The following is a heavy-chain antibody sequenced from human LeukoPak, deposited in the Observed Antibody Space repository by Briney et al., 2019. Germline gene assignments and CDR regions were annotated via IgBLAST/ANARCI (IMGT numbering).Heavy chain of an antibody. CDR1: GYTFTGYY. CDR2: INPNSGGT. D-gene: IGHD3-10*01. V-gene: IGHV1-2*02. Sequence: ASVKVSCKASGYTFTGYYMHWVRQAPGQGLEWMGWINPNSGGTNYAQKFQGRVTMTRDTSISTAYMELSRLRSDDTAVYYCARDCDFEWSGTSNWFDPWGQGTLVTVSS. J-gene: IGHJ5*02. CDR3: ARDCDFEWSGTSNWFDP.